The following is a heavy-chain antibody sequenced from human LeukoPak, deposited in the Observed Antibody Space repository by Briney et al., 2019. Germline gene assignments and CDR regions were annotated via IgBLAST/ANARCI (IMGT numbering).Heavy chain of an antibody. CDR2: IYYSGST. J-gene: IGHJ6*03. CDR1: GGSISSHY. D-gene: IGHD6-6*01. Sequence: SETLSLTCTVSGGSISSHYWSWIRQPPGKGLEWIGYIYYSGSTNYNPSLKSRVTISVDTSKNQFSLKLSSVTAADTAVYYCARDKQKIEYSSTRTYYYYMDVWGKGTTVTVSS. CDR3: ARDKQKIEYSSTRTYYYYMDV. V-gene: IGHV4-59*11.